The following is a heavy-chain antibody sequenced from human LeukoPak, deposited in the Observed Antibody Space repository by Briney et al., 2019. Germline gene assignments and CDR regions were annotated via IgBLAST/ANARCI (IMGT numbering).Heavy chain of an antibody. CDR3: ARAVSTVTTFDY. CDR2: ISSSSSYT. CDR1: GFTFSDYY. V-gene: IGHV3-11*06. Sequence: GGSLRLSCAASGFTFSDYYMSWIRQAPGKGLEWVSYISSSSSYTNYADSAKGRFTISRDNAKNSLYLQMNSLRAEDTAVYYCARAVSTVTTFDYWGQGTLVTVSS. D-gene: IGHD4-17*01. J-gene: IGHJ4*02.